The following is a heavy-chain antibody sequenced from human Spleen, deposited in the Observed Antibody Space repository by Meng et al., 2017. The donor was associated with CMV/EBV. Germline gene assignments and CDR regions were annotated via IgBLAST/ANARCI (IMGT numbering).Heavy chain of an antibody. CDR1: GFTFSSYG. V-gene: IGHV3-48*04. Sequence: GESLKISCAASGFTFSSYGMHWVRQAPGKGLEWVSYISSSSSTIYYADSVKGRFTISRDNAKNSLYLQMNSLRAEDTAVYYCARVYDFWSQGTLVTVSS. CDR3: ARVYDF. CDR2: ISSSSSTI. D-gene: IGHD3-3*01. J-gene: IGHJ4*02.